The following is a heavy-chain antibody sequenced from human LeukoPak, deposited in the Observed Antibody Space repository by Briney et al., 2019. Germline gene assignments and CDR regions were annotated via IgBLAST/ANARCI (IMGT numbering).Heavy chain of an antibody. CDR2: IASDGSST. CDR3: ARGRPHGNDY. V-gene: IGHV3-74*01. J-gene: IGHJ4*02. CDR1: GFTFSSYW. Sequence: GGSLRLSCAASGFTFSSYWMNWVRQAPGKGLVWVSRIASDGSSTTYADSVKGRFSISRDNAKNTLYLQMNSLKVEDTAVYYCARGRPHGNDYWGQGTLVTVSS. D-gene: IGHD4-23*01.